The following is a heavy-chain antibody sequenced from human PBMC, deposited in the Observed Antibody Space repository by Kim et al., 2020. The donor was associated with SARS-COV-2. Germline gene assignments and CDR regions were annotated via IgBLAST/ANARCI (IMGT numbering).Heavy chain of an antibody. CDR2: IGTAGDP. D-gene: IGHD6-13*01. CDR3: ARGRSSSWYGGFYYYYGMDV. V-gene: IGHV3-13*05. J-gene: IGHJ6*02. CDR1: GFTFSSYD. Sequence: GGSLRLSCAASGFTFSSYDMHWVRQATGKGLEWVSAIGTAGDPYYPGSVKGRFTISRENAKNSLYLQMNSLRAGDTAVYYCARGRSSSWYGGFYYYYGMDVWGQGTTVTVSS.